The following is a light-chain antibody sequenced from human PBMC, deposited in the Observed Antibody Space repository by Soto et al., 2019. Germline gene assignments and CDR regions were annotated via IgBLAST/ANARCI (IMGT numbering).Light chain of an antibody. CDR2: CAS. J-gene: IGKJ2*01. Sequence: EIVLTQSPGTLSLSPGDRATLSCRASQSVSSSDLAWYQQKPGQAPRLLIYCASTRATGIPDRFSGSGSGTDFTLTISRLEPEDFAVYYCQQYSGSPLYTFGQGTKLEIK. CDR1: QSVSSSD. CDR3: QQYSGSPLYT. V-gene: IGKV3-20*01.